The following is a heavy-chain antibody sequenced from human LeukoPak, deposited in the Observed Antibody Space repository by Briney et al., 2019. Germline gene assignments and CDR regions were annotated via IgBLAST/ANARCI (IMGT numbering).Heavy chain of an antibody. CDR1: GFTFSDYY. CDR2: ISISGNTI. Sequence: GGSLRLSCAASGFTFSDYYMSWIRQAPGKGLEWISYISISGNTIYYTDSVKGRFTISRDNAKNSLYLQMNSLRAEGTAVYYCAKGSADARPYYFDYWGQGTLVTVSS. CDR3: AKGSADARPYYFDY. V-gene: IGHV3-11*01. D-gene: IGHD2-21*01. J-gene: IGHJ4*02.